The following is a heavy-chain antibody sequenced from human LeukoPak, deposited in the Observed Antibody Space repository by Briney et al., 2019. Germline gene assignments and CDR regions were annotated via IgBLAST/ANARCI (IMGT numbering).Heavy chain of an antibody. CDR1: GDSLTSNNYF. Sequence: SETLSLTCIVSGDSLTSNNYFWGWIRQSPGKGLEWLGSMYYSGVTYYSPSFKSRITMSLDTSNNQFSLRLNSVTAADTAVYYCARRSFCAGDCLCLDYWGQGILVTVSS. CDR3: ARRSFCAGDCLCLDY. CDR2: MYYSGVT. V-gene: IGHV4-39*01. D-gene: IGHD2-21*02. J-gene: IGHJ4*02.